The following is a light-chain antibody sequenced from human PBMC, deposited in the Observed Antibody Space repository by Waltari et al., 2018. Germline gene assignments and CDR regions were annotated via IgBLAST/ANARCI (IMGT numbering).Light chain of an antibody. CDR2: DVS. J-gene: IGLJ2*01. CDR3: SSYTSSSTIVV. V-gene: IGLV2-14*03. CDR1: SSDGGGYNY. Sequence: QSALTQPASVSGSPGQSLTISCTGTSSDGGGYNYVSCYQQHPGKAPKPVFYDVSNRHRGVSNRFSGSKYGNTASLPISGLQAAEDDDYYCSSYTSSSTIVVFGGGTKLTVL.